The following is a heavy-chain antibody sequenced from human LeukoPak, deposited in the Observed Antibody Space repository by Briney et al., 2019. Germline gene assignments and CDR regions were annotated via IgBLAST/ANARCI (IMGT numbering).Heavy chain of an antibody. V-gene: IGHV4-34*01. CDR2: INHSGST. J-gene: IGHJ3*02. CDR1: GGSFSGYY. Sequence: PSETLSLTCAVYGGSFSGYYWSWIRQPPGKGLEWIGEINHSGSTNYNPSLKSRVTISVDTSKNQFSLKLSSVTAADTAVYYCARESSGGSASDIWGQGTMVTVSS. D-gene: IGHD6-19*01. CDR3: ARESSGGSASDI.